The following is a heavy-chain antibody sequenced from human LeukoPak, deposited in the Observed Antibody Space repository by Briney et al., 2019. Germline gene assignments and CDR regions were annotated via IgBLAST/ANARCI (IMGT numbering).Heavy chain of an antibody. Sequence: ASVKVSCKASGYTFTGYYMHWVRQAPGQGGEWMGWINPNSGGTNYAQKFQGRVTMTRDTSISTAYMELSRLRSDDTAVYYCARDIERERGGYYFDYWGQGTLVTVSS. CDR2: INPNSGGT. CDR1: GYTFTGYY. J-gene: IGHJ4*02. CDR3: ARDIERERGGYYFDY. D-gene: IGHD3-16*01. V-gene: IGHV1-2*02.